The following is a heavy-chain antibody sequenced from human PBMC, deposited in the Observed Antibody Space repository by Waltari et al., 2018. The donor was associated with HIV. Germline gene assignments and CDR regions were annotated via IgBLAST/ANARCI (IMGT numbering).Heavy chain of an antibody. V-gene: IGHV3-23*01. CDR3: VKISKEESSGWCFQS. J-gene: IGHJ5*02. Sequence: EVQLLESGGDLVQPGGSLRLSCAASGFTFSSYAMSWVRQTPGKGLEWVSTFLDSGGHTYYADSVKGRFTISRDNSKSTLYLQMDSLRAEDTAIYFCVKISKEESSGWCFQSWGQGTLVTVSS. CDR2: FLDSGGHT. CDR1: GFTFSSYA. D-gene: IGHD6-19*01.